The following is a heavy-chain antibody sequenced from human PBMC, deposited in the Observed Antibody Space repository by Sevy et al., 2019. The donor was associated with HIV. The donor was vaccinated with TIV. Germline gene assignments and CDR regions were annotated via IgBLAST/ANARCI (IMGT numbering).Heavy chain of an antibody. Sequence: SETLSLTCTVSGDSISSNNFYWGWVRQPPEKGLEWIGSIYYTGSTYYNPSLKSRVTISVDTSKNQFSLRLTSVTAADTAVYYCAREAVALDYWGQGTLVTVSS. CDR2: IYYTGST. D-gene: IGHD6-19*01. CDR3: AREAVALDY. CDR1: GDSISSNNFY. V-gene: IGHV4-39*02. J-gene: IGHJ4*01.